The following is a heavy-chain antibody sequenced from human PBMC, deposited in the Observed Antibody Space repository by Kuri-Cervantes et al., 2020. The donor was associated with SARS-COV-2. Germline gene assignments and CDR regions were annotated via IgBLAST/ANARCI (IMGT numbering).Heavy chain of an antibody. J-gene: IGHJ4*02. CDR3: ARVGFGDYEIDY. V-gene: IGHV1-2*02. CDR1: GYTFTGYY. D-gene: IGHD4-17*01. Sequence: ASVKVSCKASGYTFTGYYMHWVRQAPGQGLEWMGWINPNSGVTNYAQKYQGRVTMTRDTSISPAYMELSRLRSDDTAVYYCARVGFGDYEIDYLGQGTLVTVSS. CDR2: INPNSGVT.